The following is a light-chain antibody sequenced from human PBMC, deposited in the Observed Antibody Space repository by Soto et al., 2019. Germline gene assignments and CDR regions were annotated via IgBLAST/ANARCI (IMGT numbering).Light chain of an antibody. V-gene: IGLV1-44*01. CDR1: TSNIGSNS. CDR2: SDT. J-gene: IGLJ3*02. CDR3: PPGEDRLNGPV. Sequence: QSVLTQPPSASGTPGQRVTISCSGGTSNIGSNSVHWYQQLPGTAPQLLIHSDTQRPSGVPDRFAGSKSGTSASLAISGLKWGDGANNSSPPGEDRLNGPVFGGGTNPTVL.